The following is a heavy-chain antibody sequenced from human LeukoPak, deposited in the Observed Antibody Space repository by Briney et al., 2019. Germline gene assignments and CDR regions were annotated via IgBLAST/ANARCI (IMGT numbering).Heavy chain of an antibody. D-gene: IGHD1-26*01. J-gene: IGHJ6*02. CDR2: ISGSGGST. V-gene: IGHV3-23*01. Sequence: AGGSLRLSCAASGFTFSSYAMSWVRQAPGKGLEWVSAISGSGGSTYYADSVKGRFTISRDNSKNTLYLQMNSLRAEDTAVYHCAIVRGGSYGYYYYGMDVWGQGTTVTVSS. CDR3: AIVRGGSYGYYYYGMDV. CDR1: GFTFSSYA.